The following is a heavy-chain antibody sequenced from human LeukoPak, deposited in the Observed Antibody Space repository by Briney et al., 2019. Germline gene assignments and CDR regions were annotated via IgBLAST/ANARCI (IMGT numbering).Heavy chain of an antibody. J-gene: IGHJ4*02. CDR2: ISSRSSYT. Sequence: GGSLRLSCAASGFTFSDYYMSWIRQAPGKGLEWVSDISSRSSYTNYADSVKGRFTISRDNAKSSLYLQMNTLRAEDTAVYYCARGELTVYGDPAYFDNWGQGTLVTVSS. V-gene: IGHV3-11*06. CDR3: ARGELTVYGDPAYFDN. CDR1: GFTFSDYY. D-gene: IGHD4-17*01.